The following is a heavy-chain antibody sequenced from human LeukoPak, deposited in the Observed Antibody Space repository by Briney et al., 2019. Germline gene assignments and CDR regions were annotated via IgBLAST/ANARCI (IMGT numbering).Heavy chain of an antibody. Sequence: PGGSLRLSCAASGFTFSDYYMTWIRQAPGKGLEWVSYISSSGSTIYYADSVKGRFTISRDNAKNSLYLQMNSLRAEDTAVYYCARRVVTAIRDASDIWGQGTIVAVSS. V-gene: IGHV3-11*01. J-gene: IGHJ3*02. CDR1: GFTFSDYY. CDR2: ISSSGSTI. CDR3: ARRVVTAIRDASDI. D-gene: IGHD2-21*02.